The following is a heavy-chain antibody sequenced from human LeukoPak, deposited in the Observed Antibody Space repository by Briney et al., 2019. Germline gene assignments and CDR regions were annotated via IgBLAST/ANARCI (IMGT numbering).Heavy chain of an antibody. CDR1: GGSISSGGYY. Sequence: SQTLSLTCTVSGGSISSGGYYWSWIRQHPGKGLEWIGYIYYSGSTYYNPSLKSRVTISVDTSKNQSSLKLSSVTAADTAVYYCARGTPVRVDYWGQGTLVTVSS. V-gene: IGHV4-31*03. CDR3: ARGTPVRVDY. J-gene: IGHJ4*02. D-gene: IGHD2-2*01. CDR2: IYYSGST.